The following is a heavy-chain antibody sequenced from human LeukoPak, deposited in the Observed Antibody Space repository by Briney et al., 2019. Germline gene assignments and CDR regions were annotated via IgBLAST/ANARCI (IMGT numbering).Heavy chain of an antibody. D-gene: IGHD5-12*01. J-gene: IGHJ4*02. V-gene: IGHV5-51*01. CDR1: RYSFTNYY. Sequence: GESLKISCKGSRYSFTNYYIAWVRQMPGKGLAWMGIIYPGVSETTYSTSFQGQVTLPAAKSISTAYLQWSSLKASDSAMYYCTLHSGSRVYSDYDYWGQGTLVTVSS. CDR3: TLHSGSRVYSDYDY. CDR2: IYPGVSET.